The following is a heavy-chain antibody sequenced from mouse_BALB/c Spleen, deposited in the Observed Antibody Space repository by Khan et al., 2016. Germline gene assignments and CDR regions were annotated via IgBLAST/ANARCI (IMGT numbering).Heavy chain of an antibody. Sequence: QVQLQQSGAELVRPGSSVKFSCKATGYAFSGYWMNWVKQRPGQGLEWIGQIYPGDGDTNYNGTFKGKATLTADKSSSTAYMQLSSLTSGVYAVYFCARGTPFASWGQGTLVTVSA. J-gene: IGHJ3*01. CDR3: ARGTPFAS. V-gene: IGHV1-80*01. D-gene: IGHD2-14*01. CDR2: IYPGDGDT. CDR1: GYAFSGYW.